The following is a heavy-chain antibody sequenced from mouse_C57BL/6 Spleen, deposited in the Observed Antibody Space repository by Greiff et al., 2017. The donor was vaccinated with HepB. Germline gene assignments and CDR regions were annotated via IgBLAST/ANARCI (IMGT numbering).Heavy chain of an antibody. D-gene: IGHD1-1*01. CDR3: ARKRDYYGSSYLYWYFDV. CDR1: GYTFTSYW. J-gene: IGHJ1*03. CDR2: INPSDSET. V-gene: IGHV1-52*01. Sequence: QVQLKQPGAELVRPGSSVKLSCKASGYTFTSYWMHWVKQRPIQGLEWIGNINPSDSETHYNQKFKDKATLTVDKSSSTAYMQLSSLTSEDSAVYYCARKRDYYGSSYLYWYFDVWGTGTTVTVSS.